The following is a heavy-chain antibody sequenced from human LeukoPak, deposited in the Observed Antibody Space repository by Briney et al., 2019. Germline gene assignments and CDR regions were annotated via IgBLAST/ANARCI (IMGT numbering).Heavy chain of an antibody. V-gene: IGHV4-4*02. CDR1: GGSISSSNW. Sequence: KASETLSLTCAVSGGSISSSNWWSWVRQPPGKGLEWIGEIYHSGSTNYNPSLKSRVTISVDKSKNQFSLKLSSVTAADTAVYYCARSAAFTVDYYYYMDVWGKGTTVTVSS. CDR3: ARSAAFTVDYYYYMDV. J-gene: IGHJ6*03. CDR2: IYHSGST. D-gene: IGHD2-15*01.